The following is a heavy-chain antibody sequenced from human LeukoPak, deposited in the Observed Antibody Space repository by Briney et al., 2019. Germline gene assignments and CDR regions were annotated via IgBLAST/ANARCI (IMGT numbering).Heavy chain of an antibody. D-gene: IGHD6-19*01. CDR3: ARVLMVRAGSGHLRY. Sequence: SETLSLTCAVYGGSFSGYYWSWIRQPPGKGLEWIGEINHSGSTNYNPSLKSRVTISVDTSKNQFSLKLSSVTAADTAVYYCARVLMVRAGSGHLRYWGQGTLVTVSS. CDR1: GGSFSGYY. J-gene: IGHJ4*02. CDR2: INHSGST. V-gene: IGHV4-34*01.